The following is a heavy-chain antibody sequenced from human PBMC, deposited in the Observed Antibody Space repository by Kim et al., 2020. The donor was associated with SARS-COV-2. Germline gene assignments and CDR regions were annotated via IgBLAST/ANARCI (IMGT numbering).Heavy chain of an antibody. Sequence: SETLSLTCNVSGGSGTSGTYYWSWIRQPPGQGLEWIGYIYYSGSTNYNPSLKSRVTISVDTSKNQFPLKLNSLTAADTAVYYCARRGSAGRAFDIWGQGTMVTVSS. V-gene: IGHV4-61*01. CDR2: IYYSGST. D-gene: IGHD6-19*01. CDR1: GGSGTSGTYY. J-gene: IGHJ3*02. CDR3: ARRGSAGRAFDI.